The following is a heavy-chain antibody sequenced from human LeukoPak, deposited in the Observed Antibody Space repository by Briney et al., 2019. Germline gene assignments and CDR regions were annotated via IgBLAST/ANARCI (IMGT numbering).Heavy chain of an antibody. Sequence: PSETLSLTCTVSGGSISSYYWSWIRQPPGKGLEWIGYIYYSGSTNYNPSLKSRVTISVDTSKNQFSLKLSSVTAADTAVYYCARAHSSNWYFDYWGQGTLVTVSS. CDR2: IYYSGST. CDR1: GGSISSYY. J-gene: IGHJ4*02. V-gene: IGHV4-59*01. D-gene: IGHD6-13*01. CDR3: ARAHSSNWYFDY.